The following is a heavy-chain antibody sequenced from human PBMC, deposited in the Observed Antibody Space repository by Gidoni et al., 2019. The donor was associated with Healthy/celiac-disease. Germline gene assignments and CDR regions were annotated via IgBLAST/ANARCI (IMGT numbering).Heavy chain of an antibody. J-gene: IGHJ4*02. Sequence: EVQLVESGGGLVQPGGSLRLSCSASGFTFSSYAMHWVRQAPGKGLEYVSAISSNGGSTYYADSVKGRFTISRDNSKNTLYLQMSSLRAEDTAVYYCVKGHYYDSSGYYPKIYWGQGTLVTVSS. CDR1: GFTFSSYA. V-gene: IGHV3-64D*06. CDR3: VKGHYYDSSGYYPKIY. CDR2: ISSNGGST. D-gene: IGHD3-22*01.